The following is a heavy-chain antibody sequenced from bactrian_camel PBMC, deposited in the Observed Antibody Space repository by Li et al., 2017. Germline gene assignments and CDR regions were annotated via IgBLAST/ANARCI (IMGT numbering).Heavy chain of an antibody. J-gene: IGHJ4*01. CDR2: LERYGAT. V-gene: IGHV3S55*01. CDR1: RRAYGRRC. D-gene: IGHD2*01. CDR3: ALGSSTSAWTSLSASTFVY. Sequence: QVQLVESGGGSVQAGGSLRLSCVRSRRAYGRRCMGWFRQAPGKEREGVAVLERYGATRVEDSVRGRFTISSDNAKNILYLQMDNLQPEDTALYYCALGSSTSAWTSLSASTFVYWSQGTQVTVSS.